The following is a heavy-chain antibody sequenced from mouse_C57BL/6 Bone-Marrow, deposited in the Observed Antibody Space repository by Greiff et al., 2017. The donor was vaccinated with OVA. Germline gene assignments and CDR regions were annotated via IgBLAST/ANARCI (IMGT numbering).Heavy chain of an antibody. CDR1: GYTFTDYN. J-gene: IGHJ1*03. CDR3: ARRGYYYGSSYTWYFDV. Sequence: EVKLVESGPELVKPGASVKIPCKASGYTFTDYNMDWVKQSHGKSLEWIGDINPNNGGTIYNQKFKGKATLTVDKSSSTAYMELRSLTSEDTAVYYCARRGYYYGSSYTWYFDVWGTGTTVTVSS. D-gene: IGHD1-1*01. V-gene: IGHV1-18*01. CDR2: INPNNGGT.